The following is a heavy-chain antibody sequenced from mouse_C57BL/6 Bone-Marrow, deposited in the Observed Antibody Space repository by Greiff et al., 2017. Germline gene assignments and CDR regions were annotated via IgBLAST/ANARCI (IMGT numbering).Heavy chain of an antibody. J-gene: IGHJ2*01. CDR2: IYPTSGRT. V-gene: IGHV1-55*01. CDR3: ARSGPLGRSVDY. CDR1: GYTFTSYW. Sequence: VQLQQPGAELVKPGASVKMSCKASGYTFTSYWITWVKQWPGQGLEWIGDIYPTSGRTNYNEKFKSKAILTVDTSSNTAYMQLSSLTSEDSAVFYCARSGPLGRSVDYWGQGTTLTVSS. D-gene: IGHD4-1*01.